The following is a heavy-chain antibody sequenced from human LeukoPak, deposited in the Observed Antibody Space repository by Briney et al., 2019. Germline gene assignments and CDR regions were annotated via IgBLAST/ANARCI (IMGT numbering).Heavy chain of an antibody. D-gene: IGHD3-22*01. CDR2: ISGSAYST. J-gene: IGHJ3*02. V-gene: IGHV3-23*01. CDR1: GFTFSSYA. CDR3: ARNTSGFKLGDAFDI. Sequence: HSGGSLRLSCAASGFTFSSYAMTWVRQAPGKGLEWISAISGSAYSTSYADSVKGRFTSSRDNSKNTLYLQMNSLRAEDTAIYYCARNTSGFKLGDAFDIWGQGTMVTVSS.